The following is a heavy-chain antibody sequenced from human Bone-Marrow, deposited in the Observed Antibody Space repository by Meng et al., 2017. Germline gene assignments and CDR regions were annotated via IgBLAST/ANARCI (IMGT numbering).Heavy chain of an antibody. CDR2: MNDDGSDT. D-gene: IGHD3-16*02. CDR3: ARAGNYPFDY. J-gene: IGHJ4*02. Sequence: GGSLRLSCVASGFTFSTSWMHWVRQAPGKGLLWVSRMNDDGSDTDYADSVRGGFTISRDNAKNTLYLQMNSLRADDTAVYYCARAGNYPFDYWGQGILVTVSS. V-gene: IGHV3-74*01. CDR1: GFTFSTSW.